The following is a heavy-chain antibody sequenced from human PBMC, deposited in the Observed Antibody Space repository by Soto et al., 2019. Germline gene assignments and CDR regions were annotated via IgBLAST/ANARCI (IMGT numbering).Heavy chain of an antibody. CDR2: LSGSGGST. Sequence: EVQLLESGGGLVQPGGSLRLSCAASGFAFSSYAMSWVRQAPGKGLEWVSALSGSGGSTYYADSLKGRFTISRDNSKNTLYLQMNGLRAEDTAVYYCAKRGGYNWNTDFDYWGQGTLVTVSS. D-gene: IGHD1-20*01. V-gene: IGHV3-23*01. CDR3: AKRGGYNWNTDFDY. J-gene: IGHJ4*02. CDR1: GFAFSSYA.